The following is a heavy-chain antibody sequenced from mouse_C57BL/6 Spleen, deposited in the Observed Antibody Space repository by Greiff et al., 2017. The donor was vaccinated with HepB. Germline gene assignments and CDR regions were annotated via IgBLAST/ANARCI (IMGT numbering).Heavy chain of an antibody. CDR3: AKNLDSSGYYFDY. CDR1: GFSLTSYG. CDR2: IWRGGST. D-gene: IGHD3-2*02. Sequence: VMLVESGPGLVQPSQSLSITCTVSGFSLTSYGVHWVRQSPGKGLEWLGVIWRGGSTDYNAAFMSRLSITKDNSKSQVFFKMNSLQADDTAIYYWAKNLDSSGYYFDYWGQGTTLTVSS. J-gene: IGHJ2*01. V-gene: IGHV2-5*01.